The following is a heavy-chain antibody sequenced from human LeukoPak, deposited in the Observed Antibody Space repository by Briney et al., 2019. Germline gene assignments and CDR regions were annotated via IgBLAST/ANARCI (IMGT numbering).Heavy chain of an antibody. J-gene: IGHJ4*02. D-gene: IGHD3-22*01. V-gene: IGHV3-23*01. CDR3: TRNEGYGYYYDSSGYYYFDY. Sequence: PGGSLRLSCAASGFTFSSYVMSWVRQAPGKGLEWVSAISGSGGSTYYADSVKGRFTISRDNSKNTLYLQMNSLRAEDTAVYYCTRNEGYGYYYDSSGYYYFDYWGQGTLVTVSS. CDR2: ISGSGGST. CDR1: GFTFSSYV.